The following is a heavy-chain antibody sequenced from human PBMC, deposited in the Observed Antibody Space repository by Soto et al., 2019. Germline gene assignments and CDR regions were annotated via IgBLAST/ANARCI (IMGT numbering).Heavy chain of an antibody. CDR1: GYTFTSYA. D-gene: IGHD2-15*01. V-gene: IGHV1-3*01. Sequence: QVQLVQSGAEVKKPGASVKGSCKASGYTFTSYAMHWVRQAPGQRLEWMGWINAGNGNTKYSQKFQGRVTITRDTSASTAYMELSSLRSEDTAVYYCARGLVAVVAAMYNWFDPWGQGTLVTVSS. CDR2: INAGNGNT. CDR3: ARGLVAVVAAMYNWFDP. J-gene: IGHJ5*02.